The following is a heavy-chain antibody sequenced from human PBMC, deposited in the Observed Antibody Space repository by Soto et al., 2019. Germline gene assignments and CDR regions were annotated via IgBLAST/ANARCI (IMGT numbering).Heavy chain of an antibody. CDR2: IYTSGST. CDR1: GGSISNYY. CDR3: ARQTTYSSGRYVY. V-gene: IGHV4-4*07. D-gene: IGHD6-13*01. J-gene: IGHJ4*01. Sequence: SETLSLTCTVSGGSISNYYWTWIRQPAGKGLEWIGRIYTSGSTNYNPSLKSRVTMPVDTSKNQFSLKPSSVTAADTALYYCARQTTYSSGRYVYWGHVTLVTVSS.